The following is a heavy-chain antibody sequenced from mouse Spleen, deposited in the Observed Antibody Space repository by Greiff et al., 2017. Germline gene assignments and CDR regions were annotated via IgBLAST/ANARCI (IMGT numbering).Heavy chain of an antibody. CDR3: TIPYGSSGAWFAY. Sequence: VQLQQSGAELVRPGASVTLSCKASGYTFTDYEMHWVKQTPVHGLEWIGAIDPETGGTAYNQKFKGKAILTADKSSSTAYMELRSLTSEDSAVYYCTIPYGSSGAWFAYWGQGTLVTVSA. V-gene: IGHV1-15*01. CDR2: IDPETGGT. D-gene: IGHD1-1*01. CDR1: GYTFTDYE. J-gene: IGHJ3*01.